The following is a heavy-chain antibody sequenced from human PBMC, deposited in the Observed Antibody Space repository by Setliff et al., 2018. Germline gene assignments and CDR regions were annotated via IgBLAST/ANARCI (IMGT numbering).Heavy chain of an antibody. CDR2: IGHTGSI. V-gene: IGHV4-38-2*02. CDR3: ARDLRHGGDSDY. D-gene: IGHD2-21*02. CDR1: GYSISSGYI. J-gene: IGHJ4*02. Sequence: SETLSLTCTVSGYSISSGYIWGWIRQPPGKGLEWVGNIGHTGSINYNPSLKSRLTISRDTSKNQVSLKLNSVTATDTAVYYCARDLRHGGDSDYWGQGIQVTV.